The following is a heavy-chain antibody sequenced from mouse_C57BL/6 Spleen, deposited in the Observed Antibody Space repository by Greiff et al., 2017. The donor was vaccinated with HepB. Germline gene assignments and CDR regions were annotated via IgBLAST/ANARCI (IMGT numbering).Heavy chain of an antibody. D-gene: IGHD4-1*02. J-gene: IGHJ2*01. CDR3: ARHPPTGKGFDY. CDR2: ISSGGSYT. CDR1: GFTFSSYG. V-gene: IGHV5-6*02. Sequence: DVMLVESGGDLVKPGGSLKLSCAASGFTFSSYGMSWVRQTPDKRLEWVATISSGGSYTYYPDSVKGRFTISRDNAKNTLYLQMSSLKSEDTAMYYCARHPPTGKGFDYWGQGTTLTVSS.